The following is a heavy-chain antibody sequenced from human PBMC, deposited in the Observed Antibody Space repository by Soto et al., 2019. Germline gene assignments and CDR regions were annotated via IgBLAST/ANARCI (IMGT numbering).Heavy chain of an antibody. CDR3: AKDIEGIAAAGSRDYFDY. D-gene: IGHD6-13*01. V-gene: IGHV3-23*01. J-gene: IGHJ4*02. CDR1: GFTFSSYA. CDR2: ISGSGGST. Sequence: PGGSLRLSCAASGFTFSSYAMSWVRQAPGKGLEWVSAISGSGGSTYYADSVKGRFTISRDNSKNTLYLQMNSLRDEDTAVYYCAKDIEGIAAAGSRDYFDYWGQGTLVTVSS.